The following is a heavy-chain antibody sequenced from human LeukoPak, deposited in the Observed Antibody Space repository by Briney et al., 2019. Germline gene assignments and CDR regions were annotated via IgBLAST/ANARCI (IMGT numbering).Heavy chain of an antibody. J-gene: IGHJ4*02. D-gene: IGHD2-2*01. CDR1: GFTFSSYW. Sequence: GGSLRLSCAASGFTFSSYWMHWVRQAPGKGLVWVSRISSDGSSTSYADSVKGRFTISRDNAKNTLYLQMNSLRAEDTAVYYCAKGVPPDYWGQGTLVTVSS. V-gene: IGHV3-74*01. CDR2: ISSDGSST. CDR3: AKGVPPDY.